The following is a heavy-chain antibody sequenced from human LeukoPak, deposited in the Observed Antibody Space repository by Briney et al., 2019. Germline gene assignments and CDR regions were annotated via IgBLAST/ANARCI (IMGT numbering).Heavy chain of an antibody. D-gene: IGHD3-9*01. J-gene: IGHJ6*03. Sequence: ASVKVSCKASGYVFSFFGITWVRQAPGQGLEWMGWISTSNGNTNYALKFQGRVTLTTDTSTSTAYMELRSLKSDDTAIYYCARDPQRLAPYHYYMDVWGTGTTVTISS. CDR2: ISTSNGNT. CDR1: GYVFSFFG. CDR3: ARDPQRLAPYHYYMDV. V-gene: IGHV1-18*01.